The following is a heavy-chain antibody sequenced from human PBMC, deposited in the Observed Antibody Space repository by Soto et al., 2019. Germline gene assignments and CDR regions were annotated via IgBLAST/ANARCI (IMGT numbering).Heavy chain of an antibody. Sequence: GASVKVSCKASGYTFTSYGISWVRQAPGQGLEWMGWISAYNGNTNYAQKLQGRVTMTTDTSTSTAYMELSSLRSEDTAVYYCARGGYYDFWSGYFTENFDYWGQGTLVTVSS. V-gene: IGHV1-18*01. CDR2: ISAYNGNT. D-gene: IGHD3-3*01. CDR1: GYTFTSYG. J-gene: IGHJ4*02. CDR3: ARGGYYDFWSGYFTENFDY.